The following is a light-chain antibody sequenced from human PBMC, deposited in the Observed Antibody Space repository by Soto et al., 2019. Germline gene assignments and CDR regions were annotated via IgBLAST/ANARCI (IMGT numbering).Light chain of an antibody. CDR2: GAS. CDR3: QQYNNWRT. J-gene: IGKJ1*01. V-gene: IGKV3-15*01. CDR1: QSVSSN. Sequence: EIVMTQSQATLSVSPGERATLSCRASQSVSSNLAWYQQKPGQAPRLLIYGASTRATGIPARFSGSGSGTEFILTISSLQSEDFAVYYCQQYNNWRTFGQGTKVEIK.